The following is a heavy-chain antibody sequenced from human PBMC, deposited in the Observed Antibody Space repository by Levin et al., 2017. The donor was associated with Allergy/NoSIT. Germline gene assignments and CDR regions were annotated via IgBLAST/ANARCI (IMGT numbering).Heavy chain of an antibody. V-gene: IGHV5-51*01. D-gene: IGHD1-1*01. CDR3: ARRGTWDYYYYMDV. CDR2: IYPGDSDT. CDR1: GYSFTSYW. Sequence: PGGSLRLSCQGSGYSFTSYWIGWVRQMPGKGLEWMGIIYPGDSDTRYSPSFQGQVTISADKSISTAYLQWSSLKASDTAIYYCARRGTWDYYYYMDVWGKGTTVTVSS. J-gene: IGHJ6*03.